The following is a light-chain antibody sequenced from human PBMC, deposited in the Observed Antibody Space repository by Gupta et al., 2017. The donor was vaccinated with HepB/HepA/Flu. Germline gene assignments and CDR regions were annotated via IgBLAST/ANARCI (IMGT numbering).Light chain of an antibody. CDR1: QSVSSY. CDR3: QHRSNWPPWT. CDR2: GAS. V-gene: IGKV3-11*01. Sequence: EIVLTQSPATVSLSPGERATLSCRASQSVSSYLAWYQQKPGQAPRLLIYGASNRATGIQARFSGSGSGTDFTLTISSREPEDFAVYYCQHRSNWPPWTFGQGTKVEIK. J-gene: IGKJ1*01.